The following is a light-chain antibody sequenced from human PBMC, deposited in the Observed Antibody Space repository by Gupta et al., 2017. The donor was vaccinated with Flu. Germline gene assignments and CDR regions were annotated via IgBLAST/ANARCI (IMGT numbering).Light chain of an antibody. CDR1: QSVSSS. CDR2: DAS. V-gene: IGKV3-11*01. Sequence: DIVLTQDPATLPLSPGERATLSCRASQSVSSSLAWYQQKPGQAPRLLIYDASNRVTGIPARFSGSGSGTDFTLTISSLEPEDFAVYYCQQRSNWHPILFTFGPGTKVDIK. J-gene: IGKJ3*01. CDR3: QQRSNWHPILFT.